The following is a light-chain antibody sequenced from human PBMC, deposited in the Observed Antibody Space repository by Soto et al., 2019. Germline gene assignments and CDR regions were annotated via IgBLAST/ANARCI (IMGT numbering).Light chain of an antibody. V-gene: IGKV2-28*01. CDR3: LQVYSFPRT. CDR1: QSLLHSNGYSY. CDR2: LGS. Sequence: IVMTQSPLSLPATPAEPASISCRSSQSLLHSNGYSYLDWYLQKPGQSPQLLIYLGSNRASGVPSRFSGSGSGTEFILTINNLQPEDFASYFCLQVYSFPRTFGLGTKVDIK. J-gene: IGKJ1*01.